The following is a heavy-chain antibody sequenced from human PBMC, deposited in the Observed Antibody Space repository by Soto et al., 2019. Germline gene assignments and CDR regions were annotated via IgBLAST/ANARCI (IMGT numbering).Heavy chain of an antibody. CDR3: AKDEAAADYYYYGMDV. Sequence: GSLRLSCAASGFTFSSYGMHWVRQAPGKGLEWVAVISYDGSNKYYADSVKGRFTISRDNSKNTLYLQMNSLRAEDTAVYYCAKDEAAADYYYYGMDVWGQGTTVTVSS. CDR1: GFTFSSYG. CDR2: ISYDGSNK. D-gene: IGHD6-13*01. J-gene: IGHJ6*02. V-gene: IGHV3-30*18.